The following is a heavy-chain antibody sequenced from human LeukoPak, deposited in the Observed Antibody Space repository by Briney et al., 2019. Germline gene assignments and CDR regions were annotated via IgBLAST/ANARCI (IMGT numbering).Heavy chain of an antibody. V-gene: IGHV3-21*01. Sequence: PGGSLRLSCAPSIFTFSSYTMNWVRQSPGQGLEWVSSISSGSRHIYYADSVKGRFTISRDNATTSLFLQMNRLIAEDTAVYYCGRDAGGGDYFDYWGQGTLVTVSS. CDR3: GRDAGGGDYFDY. CDR1: IFTFSSYT. J-gene: IGHJ4*02. D-gene: IGHD3-10*01. CDR2: ISSGSRHI.